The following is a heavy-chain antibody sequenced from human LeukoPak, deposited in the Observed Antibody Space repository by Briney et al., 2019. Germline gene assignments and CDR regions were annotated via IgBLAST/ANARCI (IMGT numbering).Heavy chain of an antibody. Sequence: ASVKVSCKASGYTFTGYYMHWVRQAPGQGLEWMGWIKPNSGGTNYAQKFQGWVTMTRDTSISTAYMELSRLRSDDTAVYYCARQGGSGYCSGGSCRPMKNYYYYYGMDVWGKGTTVTVSS. CDR3: ARQGGSGYCSGGSCRPMKNYYYYYGMDV. J-gene: IGHJ6*04. D-gene: IGHD2-15*01. V-gene: IGHV1-2*04. CDR1: GYTFTGYY. CDR2: IKPNSGGT.